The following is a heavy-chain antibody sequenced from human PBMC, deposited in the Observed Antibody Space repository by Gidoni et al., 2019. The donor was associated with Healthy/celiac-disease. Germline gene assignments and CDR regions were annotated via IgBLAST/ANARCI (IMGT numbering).Heavy chain of an antibody. CDR2: IIPIFGTA. CDR3: ARSRGSSGYDSSRSQNHYYYYYGMDV. Sequence: QVQLVQSGAEVKKPGSSVKVSCKASGGTFSSYAISWVRQAPGQGLEWMGGIIPIFGTANYAQKFQGRVTITADESTSTAYMELSSLRSEDTAVYYCARSRGSSGYDSSRSQNHYYYYYGMDVWGQGTTVTVSS. D-gene: IGHD3-22*01. V-gene: IGHV1-69*01. J-gene: IGHJ6*02. CDR1: GGTFSSYA.